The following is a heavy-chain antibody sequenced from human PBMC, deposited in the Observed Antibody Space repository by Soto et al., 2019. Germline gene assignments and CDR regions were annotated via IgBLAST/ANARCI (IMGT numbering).Heavy chain of an antibody. V-gene: IGHV4-61*01. CDR3: AASGFWSGYYMNRWFDP. CDR2: IYYSGST. D-gene: IGHD3-3*01. Sequence: SETLSLTCTVSGGSVSSGSYYWSWIRQPPGKGLEWIGYIYYSGSTSYNPSLKSRVTISVDTSKNQFSLKLSSVTAADTAVYYCAASGFWSGYYMNRWFDPWGQGTLVTVSS. CDR1: GGSVSSGSYY. J-gene: IGHJ5*02.